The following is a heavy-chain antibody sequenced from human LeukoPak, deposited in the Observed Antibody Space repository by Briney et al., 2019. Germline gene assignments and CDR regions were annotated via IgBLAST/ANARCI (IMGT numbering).Heavy chain of an antibody. CDR2: ISYDGSNK. Sequence: GGSLRLSCAASGFTFSSYGMHWVRQAPGKGLEWVAVISYDGSNKYYADSVKGRFTISRDNSKNTLYLQTNSLRAEDTAVYYCAKDPADFWSGYGDYYGMDVWGQGTTVTVSS. CDR3: AKDPADFWSGYGDYYGMDV. J-gene: IGHJ6*02. D-gene: IGHD3-3*01. V-gene: IGHV3-30*18. CDR1: GFTFSSYG.